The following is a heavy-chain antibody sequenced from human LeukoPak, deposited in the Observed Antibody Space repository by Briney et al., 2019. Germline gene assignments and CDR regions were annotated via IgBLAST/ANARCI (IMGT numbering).Heavy chain of an antibody. CDR2: IFHNGNT. Sequence: SETLSLTCTVSDGSMSPYYWSWIRQSPGKGLEWIAYIFHNGNTKYNPSLWSRVTISIDTSRNQVFLNLNSVTVADTAVYYCARGGYYYLDVWGRGTTVTVSS. V-gene: IGHV4-59*01. CDR3: ARGGYYYLDV. J-gene: IGHJ6*03. CDR1: DGSMSPYY.